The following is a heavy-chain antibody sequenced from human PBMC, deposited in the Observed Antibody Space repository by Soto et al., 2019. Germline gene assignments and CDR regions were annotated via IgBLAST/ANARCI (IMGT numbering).Heavy chain of an antibody. J-gene: IGHJ4*02. Sequence: EVQLVESGGGLVQPGGSLRLSCAASGFTFSTYGMNWVRQAPVKGLEWVSFISSSSTTIYYADSVRGRFTISRDNAKNSLYLQMNSLRAEDTAVYSCARDIQHYYDSSGRPDYWGQGTLVTVSS. CDR1: GFTFSTYG. V-gene: IGHV3-48*01. CDR3: ARDIQHYYDSSGRPDY. D-gene: IGHD3-22*01. CDR2: ISSSSTTI.